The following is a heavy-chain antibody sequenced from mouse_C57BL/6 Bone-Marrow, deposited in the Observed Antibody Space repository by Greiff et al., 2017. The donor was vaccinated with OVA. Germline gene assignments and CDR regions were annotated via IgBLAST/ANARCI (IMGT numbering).Heavy chain of an antibody. D-gene: IGHD4-1*01. CDR3: ARRGTGTDY. CDR2: IYPGDGDT. Sequence: VQLQQSGPELVKPGASVKISCKASGYAFSSSWMNWVKQRPGKGLEWIGRIYPGDGDTNYNGKFKGKATLTADKSSSTAYMQLSSLTSEDSAVYFCARRGTGTDYWGQGTTLTVSS. V-gene: IGHV1-82*01. J-gene: IGHJ2*01. CDR1: GYAFSSSW.